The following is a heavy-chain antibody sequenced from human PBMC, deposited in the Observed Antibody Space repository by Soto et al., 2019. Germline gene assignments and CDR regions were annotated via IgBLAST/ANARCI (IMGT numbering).Heavy chain of an antibody. CDR2: IIPIFGTA. J-gene: IGHJ6*02. D-gene: IGHD3-10*01. CDR1: GGTFSSYA. V-gene: IGHV1-69*13. CDR3: GGSYSMVRGVIIPPYYGMDV. Sequence: VKVSCKASGGTFSSYAISWVRQAPGQGLEWMGGIIPIFGTANYAQKFQGRVTITADESTSTAYMEMSSLRSDDTAVYYCGGSYSMVRGVIIPPYYGMDVWGQGTTVTVSS.